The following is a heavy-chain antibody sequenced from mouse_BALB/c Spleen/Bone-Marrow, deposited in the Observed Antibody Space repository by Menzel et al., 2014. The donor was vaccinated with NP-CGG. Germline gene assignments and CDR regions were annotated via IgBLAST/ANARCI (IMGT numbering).Heavy chain of an antibody. Sequence: EVRLVESGGGLVQPKGSLKLSCAAPGFTFNTYAMNWVRQAPGKGLEWVARIRSKSNNYATYYADSVKDRFTISRDDSQSMLYLQMNNLKTEDTATYYCVRPHYYGSSYRYAMDYWGQGTSVTVSS. V-gene: IGHV10-1*01. CDR1: GFTFNTYA. J-gene: IGHJ4*01. CDR2: IRSKSNNYAT. CDR3: VRPHYYGSSYRYAMDY. D-gene: IGHD1-1*01.